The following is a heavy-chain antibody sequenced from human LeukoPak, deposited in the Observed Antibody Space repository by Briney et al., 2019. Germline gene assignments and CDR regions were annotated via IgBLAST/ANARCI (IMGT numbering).Heavy chain of an antibody. Sequence: SETLSLTCTVSGGSITNYYWSWIRQPLGKGLEWIGYIYYSGSTNYNPSLKSRVTISVDTSENQFSLRLTSVTAADTAVYYCARQRYSGSYYFDSWGQGSRATVSS. CDR3: ARQRYSGSYYFDS. V-gene: IGHV4-59*08. J-gene: IGHJ4*02. CDR2: IYYSGST. CDR1: GGSITNYY. D-gene: IGHD1-26*01.